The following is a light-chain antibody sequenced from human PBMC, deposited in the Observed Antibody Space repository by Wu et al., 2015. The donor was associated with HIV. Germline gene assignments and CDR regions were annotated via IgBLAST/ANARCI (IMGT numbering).Light chain of an antibody. J-gene: IGKJ1*01. CDR3: QQYSTSPQT. CDR2: GAS. V-gene: IGKV3-20*01. Sequence: IVLTQSPGTLSLSPGERATLSCRASQSVTSSYLAWYQQKPGQAPRLLIYGASSRATAIPDRFTGSGSGTDFTLTISRLEPEDFAVYYRQQYSTSPQTFGQGTKVEVK. CDR1: QSVTSSY.